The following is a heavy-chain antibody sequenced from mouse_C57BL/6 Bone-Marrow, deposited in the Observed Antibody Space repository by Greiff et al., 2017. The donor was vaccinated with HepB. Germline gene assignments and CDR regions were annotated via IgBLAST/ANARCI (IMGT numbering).Heavy chain of an antibody. J-gene: IGHJ4*01. Sequence: QVQLQQPGAELVRPGSSVKLSCKASGYTFTSYWMHWVKQRPIQGLEWIGNIDPSDSETHYNQKFKDKATLTVDKSSSTAYMQLSSLTSEDSAVYYCASQGYDYDYYYAMDYWGQGTSVTVSS. CDR2: IDPSDSET. CDR1: GYTFTSYW. CDR3: ASQGYDYDYYYAMDY. V-gene: IGHV1-52*01. D-gene: IGHD2-4*01.